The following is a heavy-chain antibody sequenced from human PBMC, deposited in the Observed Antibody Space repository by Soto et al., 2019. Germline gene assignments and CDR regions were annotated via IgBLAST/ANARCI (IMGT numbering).Heavy chain of an antibody. J-gene: IGHJ5*02. D-gene: IGHD2-15*01. Sequence: QVQLQQWGAGLLKPSETLSLTCAVYGGSFSGYYWSWIRQPPGKGLEWIGEINHSGSTNYNPSLKSRVTISVDTSKNQFSLKLSSVTAADTAVYYCAIVVVVAANGNWFDPRGQGTLVTVSS. CDR3: AIVVVVAANGNWFDP. CDR1: GGSFSGYY. CDR2: INHSGST. V-gene: IGHV4-34*01.